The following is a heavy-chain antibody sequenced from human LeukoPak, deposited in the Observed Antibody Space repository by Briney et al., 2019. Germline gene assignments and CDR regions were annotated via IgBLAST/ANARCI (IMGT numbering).Heavy chain of an antibody. CDR2: IYSGGST. CDR3: ARGSDGGFY. V-gene: IGHV3-53*01. D-gene: IGHD4-23*01. J-gene: IGHJ4*02. Sequence: GGSLRLSCAASGFTVTSKYMSWVRQAPGKGLEWVSLIYSGGSTYYADSVKGRFTISRDNSKNTVFLQMNSLRVEDTAMYYCARGSDGGFYWGQGTLVTVSS. CDR1: GFTVTSKY.